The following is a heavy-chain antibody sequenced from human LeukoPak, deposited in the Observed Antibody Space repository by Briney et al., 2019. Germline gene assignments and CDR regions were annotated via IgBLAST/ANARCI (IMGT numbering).Heavy chain of an antibody. CDR3: ARAPYDSSGYDY. J-gene: IGHJ4*02. CDR1: GGSFSGYY. Sequence: SSETLSLTCAVYGGSFSGYYWSWIRQPPGKGLEWIGEINHSGSTNYNPSLKSRVTISVDRSKNQFSLKLSSVTAADTAVYYCARAPYDSSGYDYWGQGTLVTVSS. CDR2: INHSGST. V-gene: IGHV4-34*01. D-gene: IGHD3-22*01.